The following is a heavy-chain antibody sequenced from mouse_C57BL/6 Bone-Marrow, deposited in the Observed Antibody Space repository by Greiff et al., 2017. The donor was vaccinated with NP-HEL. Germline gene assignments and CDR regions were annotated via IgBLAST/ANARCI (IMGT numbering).Heavy chain of an antibody. Sequence: VQLQQSGAELVRPGASVKLSCTASGFNIKDDYMHWVKQRPEQGLEWIGWIDPENGDTEYASKFQGKATITADTSSNTAYLQLSSMTSEDTAVYYCTTEFYPAWFAYWGQGTLVTVSA. CDR1: GFNIKDDY. CDR3: TTEFYPAWFAY. D-gene: IGHD2-1*01. CDR2: IDPENGDT. J-gene: IGHJ3*01. V-gene: IGHV14-4*01.